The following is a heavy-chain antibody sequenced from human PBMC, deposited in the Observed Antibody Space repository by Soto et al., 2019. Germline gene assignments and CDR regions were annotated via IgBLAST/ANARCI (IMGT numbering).Heavy chain of an antibody. CDR3: AKDPSPGYYYYGMDV. D-gene: IGHD6-6*01. Sequence: PGGSLRLSCAASGFTFSSYAMSWVRQAPGKGLEWVSAISGSGGSTYYADSVKGRFTISRDNSKNTLYLQMNSLRAEDTAVYYCAKDPSPGYYYYGMDVWGRGTTVTVSS. V-gene: IGHV3-23*01. J-gene: IGHJ6*02. CDR2: ISGSGGST. CDR1: GFTFSSYA.